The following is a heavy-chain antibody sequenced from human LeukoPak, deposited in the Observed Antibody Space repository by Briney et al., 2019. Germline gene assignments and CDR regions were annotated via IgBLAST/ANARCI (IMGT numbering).Heavy chain of an antibody. Sequence: PSETLSLTCTVSGGSISSGGYYWSWIRQHPGKGLEWIGYIYYSGSTYYNPSLKSRVTISVDTSKNQFSLKLSSVTAADTAVYYCARGLDEPGIAAAGINWGPFDPWGQGTLVTVSS. CDR3: ARGLDEPGIAAAGINWGPFDP. CDR2: IYYSGST. J-gene: IGHJ5*02. CDR1: GGSISSGGYY. V-gene: IGHV4-31*03. D-gene: IGHD6-13*01.